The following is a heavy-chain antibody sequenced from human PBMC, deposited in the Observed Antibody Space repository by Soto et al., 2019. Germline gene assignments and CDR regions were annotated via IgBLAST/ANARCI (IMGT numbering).Heavy chain of an antibody. J-gene: IGHJ5*02. CDR1: GFTFSGYT. V-gene: IGHV3-48*02. CDR3: ARDGYSTSSDWPWFDP. CDR2: ISDSSTII. Sequence: PGGSLRLSCAASGFTFSGYTMHWVRQAPGRGLEWVSSISDSSTIISYADSVKGRFTISRDNAKNSLYLQMDSLRDEDTAVYYCARDGYSTSSDWPWFDPCGQGTLVTVSS. D-gene: IGHD6-6*01.